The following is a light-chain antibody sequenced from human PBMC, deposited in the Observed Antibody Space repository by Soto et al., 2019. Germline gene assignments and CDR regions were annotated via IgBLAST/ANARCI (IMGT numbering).Light chain of an antibody. V-gene: IGKV1-39*01. J-gene: IGKJ1*01. CDR3: HQTYANPWT. Sequence: DIQMTQSPSSLSASVGDRVSITCRASQSISTYLNWYQQKPGMAPKVLIYAASRLKSGIPSRFSGSGYGPDFTLPISSLQPEDFAPYYCHQTYANPWTFGHGTKVEIK. CDR1: QSISTY. CDR2: AAS.